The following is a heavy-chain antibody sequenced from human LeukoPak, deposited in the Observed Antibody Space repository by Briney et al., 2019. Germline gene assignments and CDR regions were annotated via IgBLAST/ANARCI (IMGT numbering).Heavy chain of an antibody. CDR2: ISYDGSNK. CDR1: GFTFSSYA. V-gene: IGHV3-30-3*01. CDR3: ARDYRNGYNWNYGHAFDI. J-gene: IGHJ3*02. Sequence: PGRSLRLSCAASGFTFSSYAMHWVRQAPGKGLEWVAVISYDGSNKYYADSVKGRFTVSRDNSKNTLYLQMNSLRAEDTAVYYCARDYRNGYNWNYGHAFDIWGQGTMVTVSS. D-gene: IGHD1-7*01.